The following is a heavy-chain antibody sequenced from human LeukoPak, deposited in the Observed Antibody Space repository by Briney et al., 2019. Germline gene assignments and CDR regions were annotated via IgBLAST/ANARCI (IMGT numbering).Heavy chain of an antibody. CDR2: INHSGST. Sequence: PSETLSLTCSVSGASISSGSNYWSWIRQPPGKGLEWIGEINHSGSTNHNPSLKSRVTISVDTPKNQFSLKLSSVTAADTAVYYCARHRSLTYGSGSYKYYFDYWGQGTLVTVSS. V-gene: IGHV4-39*01. J-gene: IGHJ4*02. D-gene: IGHD3-10*01. CDR1: GASISSGSNY. CDR3: ARHRSLTYGSGSYKYYFDY.